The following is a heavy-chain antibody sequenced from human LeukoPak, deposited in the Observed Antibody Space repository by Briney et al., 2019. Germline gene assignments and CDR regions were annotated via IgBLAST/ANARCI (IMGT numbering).Heavy chain of an antibody. CDR1: GFTFSSYA. J-gene: IGHJ6*03. D-gene: IGHD1-1*01. Sequence: GGSLRLSCAASGFTFSSYAMHWVRQAPGKGLEYVSAISSNGGSTYYANSVKGRFTISRDNSKNTLYLQMNSLRAEDTAVYYCARAVIQRRYYYYMDVWGKGTTVTVSS. CDR2: ISSNGGST. CDR3: ARAVIQRRYYYYMDV. V-gene: IGHV3-64*01.